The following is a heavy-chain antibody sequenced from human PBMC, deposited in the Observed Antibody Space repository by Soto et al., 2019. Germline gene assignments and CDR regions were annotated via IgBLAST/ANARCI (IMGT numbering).Heavy chain of an antibody. V-gene: IGHV4-31*03. CDR3: ARDGTMVRGAHDAFDI. J-gene: IGHJ3*02. D-gene: IGHD3-10*01. CDR2: IYYSGST. Sequence: QVQLQESGPGLVKPSQTLSLTCTVSGGSISSGGYYWSWIRQHPGKGLEWIGYIYYSGSTYYNPSLKSRVTISVDTSKNQFSLKLSSVTAADTAVYYCARDGTMVRGAHDAFDIWGQGTMVTVSS. CDR1: GGSISSGGYY.